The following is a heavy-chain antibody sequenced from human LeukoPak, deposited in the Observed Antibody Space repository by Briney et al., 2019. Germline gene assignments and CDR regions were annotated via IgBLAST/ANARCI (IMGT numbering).Heavy chain of an antibody. V-gene: IGHV3-23*01. J-gene: IGHJ2*01. CDR1: GFTFSNYG. CDR3: AKDTASSWWYFDL. D-gene: IGHD5-18*01. CDR2: IGGSGSTT. Sequence: PGGSLRLSWAASGFTFSNYGMNWVRQAPGKGLEWVSAIGGSGSTTYYADSVKGQFTISRDNSKNTLFLQMDSLRAEDTAVYYCAKDTASSWWYFDLWGRGTLVTVSS.